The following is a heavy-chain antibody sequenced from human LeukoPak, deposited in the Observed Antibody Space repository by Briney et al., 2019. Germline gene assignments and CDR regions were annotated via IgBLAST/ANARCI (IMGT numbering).Heavy chain of an antibody. CDR1: GYTLTSYY. D-gene: IGHD2-2*01. V-gene: IGHV1-46*01. CDR3: AREGVVPAAIPFEDYYYGMDV. CDR2: INPSGGST. Sequence: ASVKVSCKASGYTLTSYYMHWVRQAPGQGLEWMGIINPSGGSTSYAQKFQGRVTMTRDTSTSTVYMELSSLRSEDTAAYYCAREGVVPAAIPFEDYYYGMDVWGQGTTVTVSS. J-gene: IGHJ6*02.